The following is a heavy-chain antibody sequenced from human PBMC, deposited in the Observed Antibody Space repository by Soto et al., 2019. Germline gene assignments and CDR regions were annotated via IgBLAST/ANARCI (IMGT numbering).Heavy chain of an antibody. Sequence: QITLKESGPTLVKPTQTLTLTCTFSGFSLSTSGVGVGWIRQPPGKALEWLALIYWDDDKRYSPSLKSRLTNTKDTXXNXVXHTMTNMDPVDTATYYCAHKTQYYDFWSGYLYYFDYWGQGTLVTVSS. V-gene: IGHV2-5*02. CDR3: AHKTQYYDFWSGYLYYFDY. CDR2: IYWDDDK. D-gene: IGHD3-3*01. CDR1: GFSLSTSGVG. J-gene: IGHJ4*02.